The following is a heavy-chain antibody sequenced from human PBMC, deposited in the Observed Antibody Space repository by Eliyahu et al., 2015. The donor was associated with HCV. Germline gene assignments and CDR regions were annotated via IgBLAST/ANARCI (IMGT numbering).Heavy chain of an antibody. Sequence: QVHLQQSGPGLLKPSQTLSLTCAISGDTVSSNSAAWNWIRQSPSRGLEWLGRTYYRSKWFHDYAVSVKSRITINPDASKNRFSLQLNSVTPDDTAVYYCVRSFDYHSNSFSLDYWGQGTRVTVSP. D-gene: IGHD4-23*01. V-gene: IGHV6-1*01. J-gene: IGHJ4*02. CDR3: VRSFDYHSNSFSLDY. CDR1: GDTVSSNSAA. CDR2: TYYRSKWFH.